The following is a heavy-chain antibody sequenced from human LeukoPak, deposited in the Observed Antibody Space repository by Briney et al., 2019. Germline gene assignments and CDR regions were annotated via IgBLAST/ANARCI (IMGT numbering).Heavy chain of an antibody. D-gene: IGHD3-3*02. CDR3: ARHARRTIFGVTKISYYMDV. CDR2: IYPGDSNT. V-gene: IGHV5-51*01. J-gene: IGHJ6*03. Sequence: GESLKISCKVSGYDFTNYWIAWVRQMPGKGLEGMGVIYPGDSNTTYSPSFQGQVIISADKSITTAYLQWRSLRASDTAMYYCARHARRTIFGVTKISYYMDVWGKGTTVTVSS. CDR1: GYDFTNYW.